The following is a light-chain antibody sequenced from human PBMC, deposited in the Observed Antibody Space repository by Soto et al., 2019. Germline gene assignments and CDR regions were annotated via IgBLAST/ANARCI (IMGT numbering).Light chain of an antibody. CDR1: KRYVGGYNY. J-gene: IGLJ1*01. CDR3: SSYTSSSTRV. CDR2: DVR. Sequence: TQPGPVYGSPGRWVTISCTGTKRYVGGYNYVSWYQQHPGKAPKLMIYDVRNRPSGVSNRFSGSKSGNTASLTISGLQAEDEADYYCSSYTSSSTRVFGTGTQLTVL. V-gene: IGLV2-14*01.